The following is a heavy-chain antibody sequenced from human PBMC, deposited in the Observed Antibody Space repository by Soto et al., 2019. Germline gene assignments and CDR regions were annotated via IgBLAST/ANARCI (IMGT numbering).Heavy chain of an antibody. J-gene: IGHJ6*02. CDR1: GFTFSRHA. CDR3: AKDLLTTEYYYNYGMDV. CDR2: ISGSGGST. V-gene: IGHV3-23*01. D-gene: IGHD4-17*01. Sequence: GGSLRLSCAASGFTFSRHAMSWVRLAPGKELERVTAISGSGGSTYYADSVKGRFTISRDNSKNTLYLQMNSLRAEDTAEYYCAKDLLTTEYYYNYGMDVWGQGTTVTVSS.